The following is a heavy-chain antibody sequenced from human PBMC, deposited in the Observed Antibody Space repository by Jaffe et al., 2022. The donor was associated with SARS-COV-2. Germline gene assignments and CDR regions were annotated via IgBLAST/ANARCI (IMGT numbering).Heavy chain of an antibody. CDR3: ASMGYYYDSSGYYSDY. Sequence: QVQLQESGPGLVKPSQTLSLTCTVSGGSISSGSYYWSWIRQPAGKGLEWIGRIYTSGSTNYNPSLKSRVTISVDTSKNQFSLKLSSVTAADTAVYYCASMGYYYDSSGYYSDYWGQGTLVTVSS. CDR2: IYTSGST. J-gene: IGHJ4*02. V-gene: IGHV4-61*02. CDR1: GGSISSGSYY. D-gene: IGHD3-22*01.